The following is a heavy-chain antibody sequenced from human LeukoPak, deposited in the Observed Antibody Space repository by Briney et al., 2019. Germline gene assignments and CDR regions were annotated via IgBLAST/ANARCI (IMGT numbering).Heavy chain of an antibody. CDR3: ATYYYTGTYSYFDY. D-gene: IGHD1-26*01. V-gene: IGHV4-39*01. CDR2: ISYSGST. Sequence: WETLSLTCTVSGGSISSSRYHWVWIRQPPGEGLDWIGTISYSGSTYYNPSLKSRVTLSVDTSKNQFSLRLSSVTAADTAVYYCATYYYTGTYSYFDYWGQGTLVTVSS. CDR1: GGSISSSRYH. J-gene: IGHJ4*02.